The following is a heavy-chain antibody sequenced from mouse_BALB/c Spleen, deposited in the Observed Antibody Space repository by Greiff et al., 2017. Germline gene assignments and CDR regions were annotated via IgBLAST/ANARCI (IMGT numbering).Heavy chain of an antibody. CDR1: GYAFSSYW. CDR3: AREGDPHYFDY. V-gene: IGHV1-80*01. CDR2: IYPGDGDT. J-gene: IGHJ2*01. Sequence: QVQLKQSGAELVRPGSSVKISCKASGYAFSSYWMNWVKQRPGQGLEWIGQIYPGDGDTNYNGKFKGKATLTADKSSSTAYMQLSSLTSEDSAVYICAREGDPHYFDYWGQGTTLTVSS. D-gene: IGHD3-3*01.